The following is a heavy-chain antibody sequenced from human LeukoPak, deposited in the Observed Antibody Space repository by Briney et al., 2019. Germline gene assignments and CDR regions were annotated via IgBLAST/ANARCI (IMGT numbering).Heavy chain of an antibody. Sequence: ASVKVSCKASGYTFTDFFLQGVRQAPGQGREWMGWIHPNSGDTNYAQKFQGRVTLTRDTSISTAYMELSRLRSDDTAVYYCARHDDNVRAVDVWGQGTTVTVSS. J-gene: IGHJ6*02. D-gene: IGHD3-10*02. V-gene: IGHV1-2*02. CDR2: IHPNSGDT. CDR1: GYTFTDFF. CDR3: ARHDDNVRAVDV.